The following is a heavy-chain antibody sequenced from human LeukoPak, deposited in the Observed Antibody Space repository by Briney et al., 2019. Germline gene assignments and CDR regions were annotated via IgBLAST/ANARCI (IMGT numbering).Heavy chain of an antibody. CDR3: ARDETYYDFWSGYYHSFDY. Sequence: PGGSLRLSCAASGFTFSSYWMSWVRQAPGKGLEWVANIKQDGSEKYYVDSVKGRFTISRDNAKNSLYLQMNSLRAEDTAVYYCARDETYYDFWSGYYHSFDYWGQGTLVTVSS. CDR1: GFTFSSYW. J-gene: IGHJ4*02. V-gene: IGHV3-7*01. CDR2: IKQDGSEK. D-gene: IGHD3-3*01.